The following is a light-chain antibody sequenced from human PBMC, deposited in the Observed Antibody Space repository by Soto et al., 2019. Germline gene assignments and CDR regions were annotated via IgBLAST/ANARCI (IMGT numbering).Light chain of an antibody. CDR3: QQYNSYWT. CDR2: DAS. CDR1: ERISSW. Sequence: GDRVTITCRASERISSWLAWYQQKPGKAPKLLIYDASSLESGVPSRFSGSGSGTEFTLTISSLQPDDFATYHCQQYNSYWTFGQGTKVEIK. J-gene: IGKJ1*01. V-gene: IGKV1-5*01.